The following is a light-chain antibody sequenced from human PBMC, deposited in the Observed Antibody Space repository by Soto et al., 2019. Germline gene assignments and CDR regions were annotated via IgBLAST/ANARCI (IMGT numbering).Light chain of an antibody. V-gene: IGKV3-15*01. CDR3: QERSGWPRGT. Sequence: EIVMTQSPAILSVSPGDRATLSCRAGQSVSNNLAWYQQKPGQTPRLVIYGASNRATGVPARFSGSGSGTDFTLTISSLQSEDFAVYYCQERSGWPRGTFGGGTKVEIK. CDR2: GAS. CDR1: QSVSNN. J-gene: IGKJ4*01.